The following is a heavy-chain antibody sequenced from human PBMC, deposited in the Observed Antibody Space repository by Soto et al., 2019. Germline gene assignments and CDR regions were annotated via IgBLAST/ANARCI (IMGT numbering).Heavy chain of an antibody. J-gene: IGHJ4*02. CDR3: ARGPSGDKVDY. V-gene: IGHV4-30-4*01. Sequence: QVQLQESGPGLVEPSQTLSLTCTVSGDSISNGYYTWSWIRQPPGKDLEWIGHIYNSVTTSSNPCLKRRGTITADTAKNQFSRKLSSVTAADTAVYYCARGPSGDKVDYWGQGTLVSVSS. CDR2: IYNSVTT. D-gene: IGHD3-10*01. CDR1: GDSISNGYYT.